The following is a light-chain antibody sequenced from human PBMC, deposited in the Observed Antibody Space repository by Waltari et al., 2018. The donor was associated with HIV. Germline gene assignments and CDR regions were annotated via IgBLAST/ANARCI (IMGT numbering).Light chain of an antibody. Sequence: QSVLTQPPSTSGTPGQRVTISCSGSTSNIGSNAVNWYQQLPGTAPNFVIYTNMQRTPGVPHRFTCSESGTSACLAISGSQSEDEAHYYCAVWDDSLDGNVIFGGGTKLTVL. V-gene: IGLV1-44*01. CDR3: AVWDDSLDGNVI. CDR1: TSNIGSNA. J-gene: IGLJ2*01. CDR2: TNM.